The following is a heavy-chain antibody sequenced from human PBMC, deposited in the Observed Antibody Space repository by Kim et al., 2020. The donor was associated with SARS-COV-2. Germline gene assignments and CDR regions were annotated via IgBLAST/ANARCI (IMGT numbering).Heavy chain of an antibody. Sequence: SETLSLTCAVYGESFSGYYWSWIRQPPGKGLEWIGEINHSGSTNYNPSLKSRVTISVDTSKNQFSLKLSSVTAADTAVYYCARERCITIFGVVIPCGQRPNYYMDVWGKGTTVTVSS. CDR1: GESFSGYY. V-gene: IGHV4-34*01. J-gene: IGHJ6*03. CDR3: ARERCITIFGVVIPCGQRPNYYMDV. CDR2: INHSGST. D-gene: IGHD3-3*01.